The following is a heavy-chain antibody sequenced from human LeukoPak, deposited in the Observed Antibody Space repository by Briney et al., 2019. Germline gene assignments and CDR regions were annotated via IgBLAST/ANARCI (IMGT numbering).Heavy chain of an antibody. CDR1: GFTFSSYW. V-gene: IGHV3-74*01. D-gene: IGHD3-22*01. J-gene: IGHJ4*02. CDR2: INSDGSST. Sequence: PGGSLRLSCAASGFTFSSYWMHWVRQAPGKGLVWVSRINSDGSSTSYADSVKGRFTISRDNAKNTLYLQMNSLRADDTAVYYCARDTGSGYYYVPFDYWGQGTLVTVSS. CDR3: ARDTGSGYYYVPFDY.